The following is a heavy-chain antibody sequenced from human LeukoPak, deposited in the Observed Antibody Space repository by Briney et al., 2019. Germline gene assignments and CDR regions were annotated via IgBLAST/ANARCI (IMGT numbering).Heavy chain of an antibody. CDR3: AKEALAYCGGDCYSHFDY. V-gene: IGHV3-23*01. D-gene: IGHD2-21*02. Sequence: GGSLRLSCAASGFTFSSYAMSWVRQAPGKGLEWVSAISGSGGSTYCADSVKGRFTISRDNSKNTLYLQMNSLRAEDAAVYYCAKEALAYCGGDCYSHFDYWGQGTLVTVSS. CDR1: GFTFSSYA. J-gene: IGHJ4*02. CDR2: ISGSGGST.